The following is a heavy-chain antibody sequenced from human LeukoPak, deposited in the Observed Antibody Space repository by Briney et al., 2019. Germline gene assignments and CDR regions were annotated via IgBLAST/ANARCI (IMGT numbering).Heavy chain of an antibody. CDR3: ARDLRAYGSGSYYLDR. Sequence: GGSLGLSCAASGFTVRSNYMSWVRQAPGKGLLWVSRINSDGSSTSYADSVKGRFTISRDNAKNTLYLQMNSLRAEDTAVYYCARDLRAYGSGSYYLDRWGQGTLVTVSS. J-gene: IGHJ4*02. D-gene: IGHD3-10*01. CDR2: INSDGSST. CDR1: GFTVRSNY. V-gene: IGHV3-74*01.